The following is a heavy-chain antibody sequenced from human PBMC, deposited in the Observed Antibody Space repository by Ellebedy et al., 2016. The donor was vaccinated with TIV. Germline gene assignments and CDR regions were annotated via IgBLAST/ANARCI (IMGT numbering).Heavy chain of an antibody. Sequence: SVKVSCXASGGTFSSYAISWVRQAPGQGLEWMGGIIPIFGTANYAQKFQGRVTITADESTSTAYMELSSLRSEDTAVYYCGTGYYYYYGMDVWGQGTTVTVSS. J-gene: IGHJ6*02. CDR3: GTGYYYYYGMDV. CDR1: GGTFSSYA. V-gene: IGHV1-69*13. D-gene: IGHD1-14*01. CDR2: IIPIFGTA.